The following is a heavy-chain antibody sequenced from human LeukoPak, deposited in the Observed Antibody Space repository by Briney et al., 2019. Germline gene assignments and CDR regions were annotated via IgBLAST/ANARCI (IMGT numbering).Heavy chain of an antibody. CDR2: IYYSGST. J-gene: IGHJ3*02. D-gene: IGHD3-22*01. V-gene: IGHV4-59*12. Sequence: PSETLSLTCTVSGGSISSYYWSWIRQPPGKGLEWIGYIYYSGSTNYNPSLKSRVTISVDTSKNQFSLKLSSVTAADTAVYYCARSDDSSGYYLDYPNDAFDIWGQGTMVTVSS. CDR1: GGSISSYY. CDR3: ARSDDSSGYYLDYPNDAFDI.